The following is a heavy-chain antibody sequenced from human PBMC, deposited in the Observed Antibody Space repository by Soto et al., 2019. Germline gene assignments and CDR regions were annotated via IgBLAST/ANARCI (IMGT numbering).Heavy chain of an antibody. CDR1: GYTFTSYG. CDR2: ISAYNGNT. CDR3: ARSYSSGWYSYYFDY. J-gene: IGHJ4*02. D-gene: IGHD6-19*01. V-gene: IGHV1-18*01. Sequence: ASVKVSCKASGYTFTSYGISWVRQAPGQGLEWMGWISAYNGNTNYAQKLQGRVTMTTDTSTSTAYMELRSLRSDDTAVYYCARSYSSGWYSYYFDYWGQGTLVTVSS.